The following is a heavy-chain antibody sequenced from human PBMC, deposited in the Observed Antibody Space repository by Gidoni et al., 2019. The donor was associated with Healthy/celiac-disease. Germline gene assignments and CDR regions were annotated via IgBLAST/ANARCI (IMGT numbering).Heavy chain of an antibody. D-gene: IGHD6-13*01. V-gene: IGHV4-39*01. CDR3: ARQRAAAGPYYFDY. J-gene: IGHJ4*02. CDR2: IYYSGST. Sequence: QLQLQESGPGLVKPSQTLSLTCTVPGGSISSSSYYWGWIRQPPGKGLEWIGSIYYSGSTYYNPSLKSRVTISVDTSKNQFSLKLSSVTAADTAVYYCARQRAAAGPYYFDYWGQGTLVTVSS. CDR1: GGSISSSSYY.